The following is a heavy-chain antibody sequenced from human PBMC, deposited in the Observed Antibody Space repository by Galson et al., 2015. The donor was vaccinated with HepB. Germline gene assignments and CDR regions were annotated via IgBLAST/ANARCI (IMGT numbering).Heavy chain of an antibody. V-gene: IGHV3-30*18. CDR2: ISYDGSNK. CDR1: GFTFSSYG. Sequence: SLRLSCAASGFTFSSYGMHWVRQAPGKGLEWVAVISYDGSNKYYADSVKGRFTISRDNSKNTLYLQMNSLRAEDTAVYYCAKPEHRWRDGWFDAFDIWGQGTMVTVSS. J-gene: IGHJ3*02. D-gene: IGHD6-19*01. CDR3: AKPEHRWRDGWFDAFDI.